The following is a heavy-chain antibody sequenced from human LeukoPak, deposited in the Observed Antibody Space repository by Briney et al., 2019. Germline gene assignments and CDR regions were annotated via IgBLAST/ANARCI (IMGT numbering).Heavy chain of an antibody. D-gene: IGHD6-19*01. CDR3: AKGSSGAEYFQH. CDR2: IYSGGSI. V-gene: IGHV3-53*05. J-gene: IGHJ1*01. CDR1: GLIVSSNY. Sequence: GGSLRLSCAASGLIVSSNYMTWVRQAPGKGLEWVSVIYSGGSIYYADSVKGRFTISRDNAKNSLYLQMNSLRAEDTAVYYCAKGSSGAEYFQHWGQGTLVTVSS.